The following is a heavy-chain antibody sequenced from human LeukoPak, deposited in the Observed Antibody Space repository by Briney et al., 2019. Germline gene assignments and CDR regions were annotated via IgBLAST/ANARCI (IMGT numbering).Heavy chain of an antibody. V-gene: IGHV4-59*01. D-gene: IGHD1-26*01. CDR3: ARDGFGSGSHYDY. CDR2: IYYSGST. CDR1: GGSISSYY. Sequence: SETLSLTCTVSGGSISSYYWSWIRQPPGKGLEWLGYIYYSGSTNYNPSLKSRVTISVDTSKNQFSLKLSSVTAADTAVYYCARDGFGSGSHYDYWGQGTLVTVSS. J-gene: IGHJ4*02.